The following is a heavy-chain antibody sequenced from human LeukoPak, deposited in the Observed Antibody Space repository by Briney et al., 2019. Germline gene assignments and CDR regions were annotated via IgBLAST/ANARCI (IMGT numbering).Heavy chain of an antibody. CDR2: INPSGGST. CDR1: GYTFTSYY. CDR3: ARDQGLRFYFHRARDWYFDL. V-gene: IGHV1-46*01. J-gene: IGHJ2*01. Sequence: ASVKVSCKASGYTFTSYYMHWARQAPGQGLEWMGIINPSGGSTSYAQKFQGRVTMTRDTSTSTVYMELSSLRSEDTAVYYCARDQGLRFYFHRARDWYFDLWGRGTLVTVSS. D-gene: IGHD3-3*01.